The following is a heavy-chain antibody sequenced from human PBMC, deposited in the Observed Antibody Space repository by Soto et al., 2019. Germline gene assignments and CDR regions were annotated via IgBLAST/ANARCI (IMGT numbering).Heavy chain of an antibody. V-gene: IGHV3-48*01. CDR2: ISSSSSTI. Sequence: EVQLVESGGGLVQPGGSLRLSCAASGFTFSSYSMNWVRQAPGKGLEWVSYISSSSSTIYYADSVKGRFTISRDNAKNSLYLQMNSRRAEDTAVYYCARDTSITGTTGWFDPWGQGTLVTVSS. CDR1: GFTFSSYS. CDR3: ARDTSITGTTGWFDP. D-gene: IGHD1-20*01. J-gene: IGHJ5*02.